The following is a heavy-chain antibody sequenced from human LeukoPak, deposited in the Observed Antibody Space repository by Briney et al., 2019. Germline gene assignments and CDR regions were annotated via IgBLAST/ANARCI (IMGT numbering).Heavy chain of an antibody. CDR3: ARDLDIKDFDY. CDR1: GYTFIGYY. CDR2: INPNSGGT. V-gene: IGHV1-2*02. Sequence: AASVKVSCKASGYTFIGYYMHWVRQAPGQGLEWMGWINPNSGGTNYAQKFQGRVTMTRDTSISTAYMELSRLRSDDTAVYYCARDLDIKDFDYWGQGTLVTVSS. J-gene: IGHJ4*02. D-gene: IGHD2-2*03.